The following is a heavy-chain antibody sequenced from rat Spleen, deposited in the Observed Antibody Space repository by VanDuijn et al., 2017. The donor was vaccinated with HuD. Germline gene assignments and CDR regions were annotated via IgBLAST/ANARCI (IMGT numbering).Heavy chain of an antibody. J-gene: IGHJ2*01. CDR2: ITNASGRT. Sequence: EVQLVESGGGLVQPGRSLKLSCVASGFTFNNYWMAWIRLAPGKGREWVASITNASGRTCYPDSVKGRFTISSDTAPNTLYLQLNSLRSEDTATDYCARGGVFRYWGQGVMVTVSS. D-gene: IGHD5-1*01. CDR1: GFTFNNYW. CDR3: ARGGVFRY. V-gene: IGHV5-31*01.